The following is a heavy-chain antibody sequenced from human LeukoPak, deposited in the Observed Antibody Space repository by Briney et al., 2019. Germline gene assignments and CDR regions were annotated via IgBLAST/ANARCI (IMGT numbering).Heavy chain of an antibody. J-gene: IGHJ4*02. CDR3: ARVAGYYDFWSGYFTPTPFDY. Sequence: GASVTVSCKASGYTFTSYGISWVRQAPGQGLEWMGWISAYNGNTNYAQKLQGRVTMTTDTSTSTAYMELRSLRSDDTAVNYCARVAGYYDFWSGYFTPTPFDYWGQGTLVTVSS. CDR2: ISAYNGNT. D-gene: IGHD3-3*01. CDR1: GYTFTSYG. V-gene: IGHV1-18*01.